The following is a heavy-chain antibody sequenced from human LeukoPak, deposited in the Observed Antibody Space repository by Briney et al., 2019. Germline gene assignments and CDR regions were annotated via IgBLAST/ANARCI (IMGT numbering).Heavy chain of an antibody. D-gene: IGHD6-13*01. Sequence: ASVTVSCKASGYIFTDYYIHGVRQAPGQALKWIGWINPHSGGKNYAHNFQGRVTKTSPTSITQLDTELRSLTSDYTPVYSCARVRYSSSWSSFDYCGQGTLVTVSS. CDR2: INPHSGGK. J-gene: IGHJ4*02. CDR3: ARVRYSSSWSSFDY. CDR1: GYIFTDYY. V-gene: IGHV1-2*07.